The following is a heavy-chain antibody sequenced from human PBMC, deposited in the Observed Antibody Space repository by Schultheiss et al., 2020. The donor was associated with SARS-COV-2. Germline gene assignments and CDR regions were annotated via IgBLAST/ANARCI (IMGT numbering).Heavy chain of an antibody. CDR2: ISSSGSTI. V-gene: IGHV3-48*04. Sequence: GESLKISCAASGFTFSSYSMNWVRQAPGKGLEWVSYISSSGSTIYYADSVKGRFTISRDNAKNSLYLQMNSLRAEDTAVYYCARVAIGGSYAVYWGQGTLVTVSS. CDR3: ARVAIGGSYAVY. CDR1: GFTFSSYS. J-gene: IGHJ4*02. D-gene: IGHD3-16*01.